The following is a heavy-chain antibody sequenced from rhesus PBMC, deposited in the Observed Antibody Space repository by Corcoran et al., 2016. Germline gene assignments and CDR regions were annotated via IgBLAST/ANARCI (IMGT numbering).Heavy chain of an antibody. Sequence: QVQLQESGPGLVKPSETLSLTCAVSGGSFSSYWWSWIRQPPGKGLEWIGGLNGNSGSTNYNPSLKSRVTISKDASKNQFSLKLSSVTAADTAVYYCARGSNYWNYWGQGVLVTVSS. D-gene: IGHD4-23*01. V-gene: IGHV4-80*01. CDR2: LNGNSGST. J-gene: IGHJ4*01. CDR3: ARGSNYWNY. CDR1: GGSFSSYW.